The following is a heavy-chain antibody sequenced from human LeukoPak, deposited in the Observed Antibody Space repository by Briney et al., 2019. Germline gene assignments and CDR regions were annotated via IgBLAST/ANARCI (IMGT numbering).Heavy chain of an antibody. Sequence: PGRSLRLSCAASGFTFSSYAMSWVRQAPGKGLEWVSAISGSGGSTYYADSVKGRFTISRDNAKNSLYLQMNSLRAEDTAVYYCARPKGYSDSDFDYWGQGTLVTVSS. CDR2: ISGSGGST. CDR3: ARPKGYSDSDFDY. J-gene: IGHJ4*02. D-gene: IGHD6-13*01. V-gene: IGHV3-23*01. CDR1: GFTFSSYA.